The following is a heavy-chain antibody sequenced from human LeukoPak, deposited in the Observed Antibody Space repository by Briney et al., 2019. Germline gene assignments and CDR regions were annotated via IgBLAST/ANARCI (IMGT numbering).Heavy chain of an antibody. D-gene: IGHD4-17*01. J-gene: IGHJ6*02. CDR2: ISSSSSYI. V-gene: IGHV3-21*01. CDR1: GFTVSSIY. Sequence: GGSLRLSCAASGFTVSSIYMNWVRQAPGKGLEWVSSISSSSSYIYYADSVKGRFTISRDNAKNSLYLQMNSLRAEDTAVYYCARGGDDYGDFPTYGMDVWGQGTTVTVSS. CDR3: ARGGDDYGDFPTYGMDV.